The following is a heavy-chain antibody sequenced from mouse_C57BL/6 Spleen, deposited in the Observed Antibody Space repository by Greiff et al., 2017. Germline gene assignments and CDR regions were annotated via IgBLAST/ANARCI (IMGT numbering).Heavy chain of an antibody. CDR3: ARGRVTMVDY. CDR1: GYAFSSSW. D-gene: IGHD1-1*02. J-gene: IGHJ2*01. CDR2: IYPGDGDT. Sequence: VQLQESGPELVKPGASVKISCKASGYAFSSSWMNWVKQRPGKGLEWIGRIYPGDGDTNYNGKFKGKATLTADKSSSTAYMQLSSLTSEDSAVYLCARGRVTMVDYWDQGTTLTVSS. V-gene: IGHV1-82*01.